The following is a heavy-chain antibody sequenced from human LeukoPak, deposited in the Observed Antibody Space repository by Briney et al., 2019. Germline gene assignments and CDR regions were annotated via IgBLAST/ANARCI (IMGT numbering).Heavy chain of an antibody. V-gene: IGHV1-2*06. D-gene: IGHD3-22*01. J-gene: IGHJ4*02. Sequence: ASVKVSCKASGYTFTGYYMHWVRQAPGQGLVWMGRINPNSGGTNYAQKFQGRVTMTRDTSISTAYMELSRLRSDDTAVYYCARDKDSSGYYKPWGQGTLVTVSS. CDR1: GYTFTGYY. CDR2: INPNSGGT. CDR3: ARDKDSSGYYKP.